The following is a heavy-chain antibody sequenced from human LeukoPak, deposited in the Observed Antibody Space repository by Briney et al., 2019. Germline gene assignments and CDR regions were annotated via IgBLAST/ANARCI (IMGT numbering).Heavy chain of an antibody. V-gene: IGHV1-2*02. J-gene: IGHJ4*02. CDR1: GYTFTGYY. Sequence: ASVKVSSKASGYTFTGYYMHWVRQTPGQGLEWMGWINPNSGGTKYAQKFQGRVTMTRDTSISTAYMELSSLKSDDTAVYYCARFLGYSSGGSCYFDYWGQGTLVTVSS. D-gene: IGHD2-15*01. CDR3: ARFLGYSSGGSCYFDY. CDR2: INPNSGGT.